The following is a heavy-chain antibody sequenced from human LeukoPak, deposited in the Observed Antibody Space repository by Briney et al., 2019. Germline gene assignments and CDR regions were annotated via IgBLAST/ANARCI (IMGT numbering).Heavy chain of an antibody. J-gene: IGHJ4*02. CDR2: IKSKTDGGTT. CDR3: TTTNPQYYYDSSGYYLDY. D-gene: IGHD3-22*01. CDR1: GFTFSNAW. V-gene: IGHV3-15*01. Sequence: PGGSLRLPCAASGFTFSNAWMSWVRQAPGEGLEWVGRIKSKTDGGTTDYAAPVKGRFTISRDDSKNTLYLQMNSLKTEDTAVYYCTTTNPQYYYDSSGYYLDYWGQGTLVTVPS.